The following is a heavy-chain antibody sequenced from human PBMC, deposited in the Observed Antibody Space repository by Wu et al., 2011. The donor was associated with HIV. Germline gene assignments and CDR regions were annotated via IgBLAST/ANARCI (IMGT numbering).Heavy chain of an antibody. CDR3: ARLKEWFGDLLDAVDI. J-gene: IGHJ3*02. V-gene: IGHV1-69*14. D-gene: IGHD3-10*01. CDR2: IIPMDSTA. CDR1: GGSFITVG. Sequence: QVQLVQSGAEVRKPGSSVKLSCKASGGSFITVGISWVRQAPGQGLEWMGGIIPMDSTANYTQKFRGRVTITADKSTNTAHMELTSLRLEDTAVYYCARLKEWFGDLLDAVDIWGQGTMVTVSS.